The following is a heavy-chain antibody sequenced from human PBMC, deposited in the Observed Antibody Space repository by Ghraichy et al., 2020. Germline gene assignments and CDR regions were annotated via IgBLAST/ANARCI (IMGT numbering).Heavy chain of an antibody. Sequence: ASLSLTCTVSGGSISSSSYYWGWIRQPPGKGLEWIGSIYYSGSTYYNPSLKSRVTISVDTSKNQFSLKLSSVTAADTAVYYCASEIIRTNNYWGQGTLVTVSS. V-gene: IGHV4-39*01. CDR3: ASEIIRTNNY. CDR2: IYYSGST. D-gene: IGHD1-1*01. CDR1: GGSISSSSYY. J-gene: IGHJ4*02.